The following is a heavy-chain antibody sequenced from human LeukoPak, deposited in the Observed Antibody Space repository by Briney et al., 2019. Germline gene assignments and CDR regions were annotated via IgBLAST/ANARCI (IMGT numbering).Heavy chain of an antibody. CDR1: GGSISSGGYS. CDR3: ARRTTMVRGVIYFDY. D-gene: IGHD3-10*01. CDR2: IYHSGST. J-gene: IGHJ4*02. V-gene: IGHV4-30-2*01. Sequence: SETLSLTCAVSGGSISSGGYSWSWIRQPPGKGLEWIGYIYHSGSTYYNPSLKSRVTISVDTSKNQFSLKLSSVTAADTAVYYCARRTTMVRGVIYFDYWGQGTLVTVSS.